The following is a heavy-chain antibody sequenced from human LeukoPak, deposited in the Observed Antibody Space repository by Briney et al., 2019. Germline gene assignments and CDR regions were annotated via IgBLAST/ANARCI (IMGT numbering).Heavy chain of an antibody. CDR1: GYTFTGYY. CDR2: INPNSGGT. J-gene: IGHJ5*02. V-gene: IGHV1-2*02. Sequence: ASVKVSCKASGYTFTGYYMHWARQAPGQGLEWMGWINPNSGGTNYAQKFQGRVTMTRDTSISTAYMELSRLRSDDTAVYYCARRRRVAGSGSYRGNWFDPWGQGTLVTVSS. D-gene: IGHD3-10*01. CDR3: ARRRRVAGSGSYRGNWFDP.